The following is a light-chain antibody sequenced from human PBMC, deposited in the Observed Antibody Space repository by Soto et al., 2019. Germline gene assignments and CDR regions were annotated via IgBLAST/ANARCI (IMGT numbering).Light chain of an antibody. CDR2: DVS. CDR1: QDVRTY. Sequence: EIVLTQSPATLSLSPGDRATLSCRASQDVRTYLAWYQQKPGLAPRFLIYDVSNRATGIPARFSGSGSGTDFTLTISSLEPEDFAVYYCQQRRNWPRTFGQGTKLEIK. J-gene: IGKJ2*01. V-gene: IGKV3-11*01. CDR3: QQRRNWPRT.